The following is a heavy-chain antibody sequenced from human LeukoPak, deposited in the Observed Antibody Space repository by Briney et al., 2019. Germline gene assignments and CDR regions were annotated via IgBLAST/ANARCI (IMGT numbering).Heavy chain of an antibody. D-gene: IGHD1-26*01. J-gene: IGHJ6*03. CDR3: ARVFLLVGATNYYYYYMDV. Sequence: PGGSLILSCAASGFTFSSYWMSWVRQAPGKGLEWVANIKQYGSEKYYVDSVKGRFTISRDNAKNSLYLQMNSLRAEDTAVYYCARVFLLVGATNYYYYYMDVWGKGTTVTVSS. CDR2: IKQYGSEK. CDR1: GFTFSSYW. V-gene: IGHV3-7*01.